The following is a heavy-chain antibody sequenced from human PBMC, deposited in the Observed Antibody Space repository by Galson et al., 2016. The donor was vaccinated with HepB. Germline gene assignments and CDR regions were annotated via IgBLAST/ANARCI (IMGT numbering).Heavy chain of an antibody. CDR2: ISFDGNNK. Sequence: SLRLSCAASGFTFSSYGMHWVRQAPGKGLEWVAVISFDGNNKFYGDSVKGRFTISRDASTNTLFLQMDSLRLEDTAVYYCAKAGQFDYFASHWGQGTPVTVSS. D-gene: IGHD3-10*01. V-gene: IGHV3-30*18. CDR1: GFTFSSYG. CDR3: AKAGQFDYFASH. J-gene: IGHJ4*02.